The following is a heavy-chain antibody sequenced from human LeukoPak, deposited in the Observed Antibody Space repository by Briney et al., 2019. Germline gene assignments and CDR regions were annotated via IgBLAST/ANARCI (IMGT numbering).Heavy chain of an antibody. D-gene: IGHD2-2*01. J-gene: IGHJ4*02. CDR2: ISADNGAT. Sequence: PVASVKVSCKASDYTFDSYGITWVRQAPGQRLEWLGWISADNGATDFGQKVQGRVTLTTDTSTNTAYMELGSLRSDDTAVYYCVTPLPHYCSGTNCPLRYWGQGTLVTVSS. CDR3: VTPLPHYCSGTNCPLRY. V-gene: IGHV1-18*01. CDR1: DYTFDSYG.